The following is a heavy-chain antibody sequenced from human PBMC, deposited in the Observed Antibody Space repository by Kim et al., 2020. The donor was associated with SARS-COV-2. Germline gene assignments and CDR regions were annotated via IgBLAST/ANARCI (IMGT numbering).Heavy chain of an antibody. D-gene: IGHD3-10*01. Sequence: YADSVKGRFTISRDNSKNTLYLKMNSLRAEDTAVYYCAKGGMVRGVIGDYWGQGTLVTVSS. V-gene: IGHV3-30*02. J-gene: IGHJ4*02. CDR3: AKGGMVRGVIGDY.